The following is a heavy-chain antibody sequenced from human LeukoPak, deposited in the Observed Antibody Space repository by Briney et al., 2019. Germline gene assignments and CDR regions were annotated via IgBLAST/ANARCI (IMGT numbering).Heavy chain of an antibody. V-gene: IGHV3-48*03. Sequence: PGGSLRLSCEASGFTFSTYEMNWVRQTPGKGLEWVSCIGSSGSTIYYADSVKGRFTISRDISKNSLYLQMNSLRAEDTAVYYCARAGFYSSGWWSYLGFDYWGQGTLVTVSS. CDR2: IGSSGSTI. J-gene: IGHJ4*02. CDR3: ARAGFYSSGWWSYLGFDY. D-gene: IGHD6-19*01. CDR1: GFTFSTYE.